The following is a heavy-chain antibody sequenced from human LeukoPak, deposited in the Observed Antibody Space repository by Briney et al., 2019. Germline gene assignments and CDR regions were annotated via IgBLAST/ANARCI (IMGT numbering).Heavy chain of an antibody. V-gene: IGHV3-48*03. Sequence: QAGGSLRLSCAASGFTFSSYEMNWVRQAPGKGLDWVSYISSSGSTIYYADSVKGRFTISRDNAKNSLYLQMNSLRAEDTAVYYCAKDFGYLAAGKEALDHWGQGTLVTVSS. J-gene: IGHJ4*02. D-gene: IGHD6-13*01. CDR1: GFTFSSYE. CDR3: AKDFGYLAAGKEALDH. CDR2: ISSSGSTI.